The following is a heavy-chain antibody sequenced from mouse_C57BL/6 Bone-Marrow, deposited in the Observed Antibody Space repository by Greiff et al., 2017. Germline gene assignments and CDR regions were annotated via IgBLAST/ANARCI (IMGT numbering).Heavy chain of an antibody. CDR1: GYSITSGYY. J-gene: IGHJ1*03. V-gene: IGHV3-6*01. CDR3: AGEDTYWYFGV. Sequence: EVQLQESGPGLVKPSQSLSLTCSATGYSITSGYYWNWIRQFPGNKLEWMGYISYDGSNNYNPSLKNRISITRDTSKNQFFLKLNSVTTEDTATYYCAGEDTYWYFGVWGTGATVTVSS. CDR2: ISYDGSN.